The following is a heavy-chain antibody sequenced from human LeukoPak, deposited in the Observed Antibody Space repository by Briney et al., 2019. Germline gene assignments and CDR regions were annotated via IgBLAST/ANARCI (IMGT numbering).Heavy chain of an antibody. J-gene: IGHJ3*02. CDR1: GLTFSSYW. Sequence: PGGSLRLACAASGLTFSSYWKGWVRQAPEKGLEWVANIKQDGSEKYYVDSVKGRFTIPRDNAKNSLYLQMNSLRAEDTAVYYCASWRVPGGAFDIWGQGTMVTVSS. D-gene: IGHD3-16*01. CDR2: IKQDGSEK. V-gene: IGHV3-7*01. CDR3: ASWRVPGGAFDI.